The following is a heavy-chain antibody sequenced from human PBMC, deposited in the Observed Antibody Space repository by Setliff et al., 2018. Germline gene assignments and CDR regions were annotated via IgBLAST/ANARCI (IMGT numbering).Heavy chain of an antibody. D-gene: IGHD6-13*01. CDR3: ARQPYSTTYYYYYYYMDV. J-gene: IGHJ6*03. V-gene: IGHV4-4*09. CDR2: IYTSGTA. Sequence: SETLSLTCTVSGGSLNNSYWTWIRQPPGKGLEWIGYIYTSGTAIYNPYLRSRVTISVDMSKKQFSLNLNSVTAADTAVYYCARQPYSTTYYYYYYYMDVWGKGTTVTVSS. CDR1: GGSLNNSY.